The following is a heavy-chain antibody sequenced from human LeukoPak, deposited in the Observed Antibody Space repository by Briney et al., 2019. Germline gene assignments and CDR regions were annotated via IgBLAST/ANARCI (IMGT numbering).Heavy chain of an antibody. CDR3: APPLYYYGSGSYYKGTDY. D-gene: IGHD3-10*01. CDR1: GFTFSNYW. CDR2: INSDGSST. J-gene: IGHJ4*02. V-gene: IGHV3-74*01. Sequence: GGSLRLSCAASGFTFSNYWMHWVRQAPGKGLVGVSGINSDGSSTSYADSVKGRFTISRDNAKNTLYLQMNSLRAEDTAVYYCAPPLYYYGSGSYYKGTDYWGQGTLVTVSS.